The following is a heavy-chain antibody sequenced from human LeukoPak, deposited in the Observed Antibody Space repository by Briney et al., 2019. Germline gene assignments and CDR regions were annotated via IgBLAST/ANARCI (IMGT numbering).Heavy chain of an antibody. CDR1: GYTFTGYY. J-gene: IGHJ4*02. Sequence: ASVKVSCKASGYTFTGYYMHWVRQAPGQGLEWKGWINPNSGGTNYAQKFQGRVTMTRDTSISTAYMELSRLRSDDTAVYYCARGGPAYYDFWSGYYSFDYWGQGTLVTVSS. CDR3: ARGGPAYYDFWSGYYSFDY. CDR2: INPNSGGT. D-gene: IGHD3-3*01. V-gene: IGHV1-2*02.